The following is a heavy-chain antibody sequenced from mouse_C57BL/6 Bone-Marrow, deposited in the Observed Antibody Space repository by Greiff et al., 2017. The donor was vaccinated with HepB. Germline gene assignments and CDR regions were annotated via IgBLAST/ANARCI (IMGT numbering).Heavy chain of an antibody. Sequence: VQLKESGPELVKPGASVKISCKASGYTFTDYYLNWVKQSHGKSLEWIGDINPNNGGTSYNQTFKAKATLTVDKSSSTAYMELRSLTSEDSAVYYCARTLFAYWGPGTLVTVSA. CDR2: INPNNGGT. CDR3: ARTLFAY. J-gene: IGHJ3*01. CDR1: GYTFTDYY. V-gene: IGHV1-26*01.